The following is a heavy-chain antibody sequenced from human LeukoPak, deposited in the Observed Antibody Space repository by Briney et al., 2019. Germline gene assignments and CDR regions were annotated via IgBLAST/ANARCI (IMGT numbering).Heavy chain of an antibody. CDR1: GGSISTFS. V-gene: IGHV4-59*01. Sequence: SETLSLTCTVSGGSISTFSWNWIRQPPGQGLEWIGYVNSNGGTYNNPSLKSRVTVSLDMSKNQFSLKLSSATAADTAVYYCARGAGGTWFDPWGQGILVTVSS. CDR2: VNSNGGT. CDR3: ARGAGGTWFDP. J-gene: IGHJ5*02.